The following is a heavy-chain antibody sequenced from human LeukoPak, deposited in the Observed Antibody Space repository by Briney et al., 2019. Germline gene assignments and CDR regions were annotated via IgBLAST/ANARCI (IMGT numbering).Heavy chain of an antibody. J-gene: IGHJ3*02. V-gene: IGHV1-69*04. Sequence: ASVKVSCKASGGTFSSYAISWVRQAPGQGLEWMGRIIPILGIANYAQKFQGRVTITADESTSTAYMELSSLRSEDTAVYYCARSSIAAAATNAFDIWGQGTMVTVSS. CDR3: ARSSIAAAATNAFDI. D-gene: IGHD6-13*01. CDR1: GGTFSSYA. CDR2: IIPILGIA.